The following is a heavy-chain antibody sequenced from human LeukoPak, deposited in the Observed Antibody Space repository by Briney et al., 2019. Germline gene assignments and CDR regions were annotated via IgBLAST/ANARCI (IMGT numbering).Heavy chain of an antibody. CDR3: ASTLGYCSSTSCYSNWFDP. J-gene: IGHJ5*02. CDR1: GGSISSGDYY. Sequence: PSQTLSLTCTVSGGSISSGDYYWSWIRQPPGKGLEWNGYICYSGSTYYNPSLKGRVTISVDTSKNQFSLKLSSVTAADTAVYYCASTLGYCSSTSCYSNWFDPWGQGTLVTVSS. V-gene: IGHV4-30-4*08. D-gene: IGHD2-2*01. CDR2: ICYSGST.